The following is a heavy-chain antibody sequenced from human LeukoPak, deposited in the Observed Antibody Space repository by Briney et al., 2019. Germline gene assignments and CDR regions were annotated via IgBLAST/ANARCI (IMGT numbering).Heavy chain of an antibody. D-gene: IGHD6-19*01. V-gene: IGHV3-30*03. CDR2: ISSDGGNK. Sequence: GGSLRLSCAASGFTFSSYGMYWVRQAPGKGLEWVAVISSDGGNKYYADSVKGRFTISRDNAKNSLYLQMNSLRAEDTAVYYCARSHSGWEDYWGQGTLVTVSS. CDR3: ARSHSGWEDY. J-gene: IGHJ4*02. CDR1: GFTFSSYG.